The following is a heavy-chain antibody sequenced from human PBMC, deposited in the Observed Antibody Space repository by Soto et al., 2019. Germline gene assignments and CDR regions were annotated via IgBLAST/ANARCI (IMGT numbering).Heavy chain of an antibody. J-gene: IGHJ2*01. V-gene: IGHV1-24*01. CDR1: GYTLTELS. CDR2: FDPEDGET. CDR3: ATVEVARELEDWDFDL. Sequence: GASVKVSCKVSGYTLTELSMHWVRQAPGKGLEWMGGFDPEDGETIYAQKFQGRVTMTEDTSTDTAYMELSSLRSEDTAVYYCATVEVARELEDWDFDLWGRGTLVTGSS. D-gene: IGHD1-26*01.